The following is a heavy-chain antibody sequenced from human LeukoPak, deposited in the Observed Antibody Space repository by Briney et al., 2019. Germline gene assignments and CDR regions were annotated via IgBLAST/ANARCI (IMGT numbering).Heavy chain of an antibody. V-gene: IGHV4-59*12. D-gene: IGHD6-19*01. CDR3: AGRAQTTGWSFDY. CDR2: IYYSGST. CDR1: GGSISSYY. Sequence: SETLSLTCTVSGGSISSYYWSWIRQPPGKGLEWIGYIYYSGSTNYNPSLKSRVTISVDTSKNQFSLELSSVTAADTAVYYCAGRAQTTGWSFDYWGQGALVTVSS. J-gene: IGHJ4*02.